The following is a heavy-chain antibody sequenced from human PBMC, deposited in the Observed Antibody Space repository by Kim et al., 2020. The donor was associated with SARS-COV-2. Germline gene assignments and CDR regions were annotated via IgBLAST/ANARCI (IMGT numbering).Heavy chain of an antibody. CDR3: ARYGDSSSSDYCYYGMDV. J-gene: IGHJ6*02. CDR1: GYSFTSYW. D-gene: IGHD6-6*01. CDR2: IYPGDSDT. V-gene: IGHV5-51*01. Sequence: GESLKISCKGSGYSFTSYWIGWVRQMPGKGLEWMGIIYPGDSDTRYSPSFQGQVTISADKSISTAYLQWSSPKASDTAMYYCARYGDSSSSDYCYYGMDVWGQGTTVTVSS.